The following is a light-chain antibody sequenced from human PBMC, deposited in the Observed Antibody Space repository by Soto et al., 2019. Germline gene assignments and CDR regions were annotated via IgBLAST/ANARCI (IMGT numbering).Light chain of an antibody. V-gene: IGKV3-15*01. CDR2: GAS. J-gene: IGKJ1*01. CDR1: QSVRSN. Sequence: EIVMTQSPATLSVSPGERATLSCRASQSVRSNLAWYQQKPGQAPRLLIYGASTRATGIPARFSGSGSGTEFTLTISSLQSEDFAVYYCQQNNNWPQTFGQGTKVEIK. CDR3: QQNNNWPQT.